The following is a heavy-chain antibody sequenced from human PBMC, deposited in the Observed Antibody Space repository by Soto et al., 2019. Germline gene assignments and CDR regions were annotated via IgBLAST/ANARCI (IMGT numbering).Heavy chain of an antibody. Sequence: SETLSLTCTVSGGSISSGGYYWSWIRQHPGKGLEWIGYIYYSGSTYYNPSLKSRVTISVDTSKNQFSLKLSSVTAADTAVYYCARDVGQLDDYYYYYYMDVWGKGTTVTVSS. CDR1: GGSISSGGYY. D-gene: IGHD6-6*01. CDR2: IYYSGST. CDR3: ARDVGQLDDYYYYYYMDV. V-gene: IGHV4-31*03. J-gene: IGHJ6*03.